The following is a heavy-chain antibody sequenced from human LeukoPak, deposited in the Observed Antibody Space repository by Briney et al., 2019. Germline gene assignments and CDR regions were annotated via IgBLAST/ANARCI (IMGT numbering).Heavy chain of an antibody. D-gene: IGHD3-10*01. CDR3: ARGARSVRGVIPYFDY. Sequence: SGGSLRLSCAAPGFTFSSYEMNWVRQAPGRGLEWISYINSGGDTLYYADSVKGRITVSRDNAKNSLGLQMNSLRAEDTAVYYCARGARSVRGVIPYFDYWGQGTLVTVSS. CDR2: INSGGDTL. V-gene: IGHV3-48*03. J-gene: IGHJ4*02. CDR1: GFTFSSYE.